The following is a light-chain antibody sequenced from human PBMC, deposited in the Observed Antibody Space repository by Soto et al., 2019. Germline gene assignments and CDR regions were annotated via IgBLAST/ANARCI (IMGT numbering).Light chain of an antibody. CDR3: QQFEHLPIT. CDR2: DAS. J-gene: IGKJ5*01. V-gene: IGKV1-33*01. Sequence: DIQMTQSPSSLSASVGDRVTITCQASQDINNFLNWYQQSPGKAPKLLVYDASTLETGVPSRFSGAGSGTDFTLIISSLQPEDTATYFCQQFEHLPITFGQGTRLEIK. CDR1: QDINNF.